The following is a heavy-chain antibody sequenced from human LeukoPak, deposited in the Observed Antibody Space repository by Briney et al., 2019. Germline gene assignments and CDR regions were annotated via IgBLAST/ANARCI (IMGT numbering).Heavy chain of an antibody. V-gene: IGHV4-34*01. J-gene: IGHJ5*02. Sequence: SETLSLTCAVYGGSFSGYYWSWIRQPPGEGLEWIGEINHSGSTNYNPSLKSRVTISVDTSKNQFSLKLSSVTAADTAVYYCARSLFHYDSSGYYRPWGQGTLVTVSS. CDR3: ARSLFHYDSSGYYRP. CDR2: INHSGST. CDR1: GGSFSGYY. D-gene: IGHD3-22*01.